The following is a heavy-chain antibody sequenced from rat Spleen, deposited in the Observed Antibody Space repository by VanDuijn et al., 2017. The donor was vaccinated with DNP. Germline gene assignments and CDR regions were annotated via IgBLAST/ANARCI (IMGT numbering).Heavy chain of an antibody. Sequence: EVQLVESGGGLVQPGRSLKLSCAASGFSFSDYNMAWVRQAPKKGLEWVATISHDGSSTSYRDSVKGRFTVSRDNAKSILYLQMDSLRSEDTATFYCARHGLPGYSYTMDAWGQGISVTVSS. J-gene: IGHJ4*01. CDR1: GFSFSDYN. D-gene: IGHD1-4*01. CDR3: ARHGLPGYSYTMDA. CDR2: ISHDGSST. V-gene: IGHV5-7*01.